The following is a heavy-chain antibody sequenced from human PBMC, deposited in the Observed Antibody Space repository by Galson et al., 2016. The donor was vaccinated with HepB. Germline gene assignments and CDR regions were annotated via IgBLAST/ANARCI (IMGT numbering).Heavy chain of an antibody. CDR2: MSTTGTT. CDR3: SRFGRSAYELRLFDY. D-gene: IGHD3-3*01. J-gene: IGHJ4*02. V-gene: IGHV4-4*07. CDR1: GGSISSYH. Sequence: ETLSLTCTVSGGSISSYHWSWIRQSAGKGLEWVGRMSTTGTTNFNPSLKSRVTMSADAFKNQFSLKLRSVTAADTAVYYCSRFGRSAYELRLFDYWGQGTQVTVSS.